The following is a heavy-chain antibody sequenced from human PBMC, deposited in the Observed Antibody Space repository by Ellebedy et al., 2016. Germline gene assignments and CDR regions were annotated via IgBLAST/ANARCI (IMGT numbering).Heavy chain of an antibody. J-gene: IGHJ4*02. D-gene: IGHD3-3*01. CDR1: GFPFSNYP. CDR2: ISIDGGVK. Sequence: GESLKISCAASGFPFSNYPLHWVRQAPGKGPEWVAAISIDGGVKYYRDSVRGRFTISRDNSENTLYLQMNTLRPDDTAVYYCARSYSTLGYYCSDYWGQGAPVTVSS. V-gene: IGHV3-30*04. CDR3: ARSYSTLGYYCSDY.